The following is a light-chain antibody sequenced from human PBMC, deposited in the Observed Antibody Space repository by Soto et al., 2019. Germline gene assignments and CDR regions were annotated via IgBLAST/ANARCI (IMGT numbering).Light chain of an antibody. CDR1: SGSIGSNY. V-gene: IGLV6-57*04. Sequence: NFMLTQPHSVSESPGRAVTISCTRTSGSIGSNYVQWYQQRPGSAPTIVIYEDYERPSGVPDRFSASIDSSSNSASLTISGLKTEDEADYYCQSHDSSDYVFGTGTKSPS. CDR2: EDY. CDR3: QSHDSSDYV. J-gene: IGLJ1*01.